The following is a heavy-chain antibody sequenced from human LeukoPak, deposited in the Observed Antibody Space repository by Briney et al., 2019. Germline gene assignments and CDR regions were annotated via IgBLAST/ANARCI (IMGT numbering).Heavy chain of an antibody. Sequence: GGSLRLSCVASEFVFSSHAMIWVRQAPGKGLEWISSITSSSSHIFYADSVRGQFTISRDNANNALHLQMNSLRAEDTAVYYCARVFWETVNTGYYSDFWGQGTLVTVSS. D-gene: IGHD3-22*01. CDR2: ITSSSSHI. CDR1: EFVFSSHA. CDR3: ARVFWETVNTGYYSDF. J-gene: IGHJ4*02. V-gene: IGHV3-21*01.